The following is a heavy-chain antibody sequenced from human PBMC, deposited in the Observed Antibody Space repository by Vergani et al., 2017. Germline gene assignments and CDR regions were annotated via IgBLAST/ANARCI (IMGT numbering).Heavy chain of an antibody. Sequence: QVQLVESGGGVVQPGRSLRLSCAASGFTFSSYGMHWVRQAPGKGLEWVAVIWYDGSNKYYADSVKGRFTISRDNSKNTLYLQMNSLRAEDTAVYYCAKENSGYEFDYWGQGTLVTVSS. D-gene: IGHD5-12*01. CDR2: IWYDGSNK. J-gene: IGHJ4*02. V-gene: IGHV3-33*06. CDR3: AKENSGYEFDY. CDR1: GFTFSSYG.